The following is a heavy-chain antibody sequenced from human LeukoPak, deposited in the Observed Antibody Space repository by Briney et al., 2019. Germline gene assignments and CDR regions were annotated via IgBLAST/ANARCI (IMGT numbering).Heavy chain of an antibody. CDR1: GFTFDDYA. J-gene: IGHJ4*02. D-gene: IGHD1-26*01. V-gene: IGHV3-43D*03. Sequence: GGSLRLSCAASGFTFDDYAMHWVRQAPGKGLEWVSLISWDGGSTYYADSVKGRFTISSDNSKNSLYLQMNSLRAEDTALYYCAKDRSGYVDYWGQGTLVTVSS. CDR3: AKDRSGYVDY. CDR2: ISWDGGST.